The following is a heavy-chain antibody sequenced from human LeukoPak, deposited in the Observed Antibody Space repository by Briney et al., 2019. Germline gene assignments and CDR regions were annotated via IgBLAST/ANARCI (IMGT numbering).Heavy chain of an antibody. J-gene: IGHJ4*02. D-gene: IGHD3-22*01. V-gene: IGHV1-69*04. CDR2: IIPILGIA. CDR1: GGTFSSYA. Sequence: ASVKVSCKASGGTFSSYAISWVRQAPGQGLEWMGRIIPILGIANYAQKFQGRVTITADKSTSTAYMELSSLRSEDTAVYYCASPPLLNYYDSSGYHYWGQGTLVTVSS. CDR3: ASPPLLNYYDSSGYHY.